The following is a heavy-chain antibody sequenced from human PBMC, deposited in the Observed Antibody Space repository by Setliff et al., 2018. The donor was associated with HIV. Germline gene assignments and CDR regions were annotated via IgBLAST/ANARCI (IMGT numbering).Heavy chain of an antibody. CDR3: AHRAGSSWSRFYFDY. Sequence: SGPTLVNPTQTLALTCTFSGFSLSTSGVGVGWIRQPPGKALEWLGTIYWDDDRRYTTSLNSRLTITKGPSRDQVVLTLTDMDPADTGTYFCAHRAGSSWSRFYFDYWGQGALVTVSS. J-gene: IGHJ4*02. CDR1: GFSLSTSGVG. D-gene: IGHD6-13*01. V-gene: IGHV2-5*02. CDR2: IYWDDDR.